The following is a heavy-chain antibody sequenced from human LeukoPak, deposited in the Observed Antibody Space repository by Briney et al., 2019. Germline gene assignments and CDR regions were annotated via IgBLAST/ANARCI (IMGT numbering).Heavy chain of an antibody. V-gene: IGHV4-34*01. CDR1: GGSISSYY. D-gene: IGHD3-22*01. CDR3: ASTKSRGYYYDSSGYYFF. Sequence: SETLSLTCTVSGGSISSYYWSWIRQPPGKGLEWIGEINHSGSTNYNPSLKSRVTISVDTSKNQFSLKLSSVTAADTAVYYCASTKSRGYYYDSSGYYFFWGQGTLVTVSS. J-gene: IGHJ4*02. CDR2: INHSGST.